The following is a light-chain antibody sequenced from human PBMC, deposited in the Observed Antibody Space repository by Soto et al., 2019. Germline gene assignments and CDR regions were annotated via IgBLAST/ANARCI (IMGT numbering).Light chain of an antibody. Sequence: DIQMTQSPSTLSASVGDRVTITCRASQSISTWLAWYQQKPGKAPKLLIYKASSLRNGVPSRCGGSGSGTEFTLTIYSLQPDDFASYYCQQYNGYPHTFGQGTKLEIK. J-gene: IGKJ2*01. CDR2: KAS. V-gene: IGKV1-5*03. CDR1: QSISTW. CDR3: QQYNGYPHT.